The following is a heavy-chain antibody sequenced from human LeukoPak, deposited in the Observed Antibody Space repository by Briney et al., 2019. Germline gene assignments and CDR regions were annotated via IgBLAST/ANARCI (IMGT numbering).Heavy chain of an antibody. CDR3: ARSLAAAPSGYGMDV. CDR2: ISAYNGNT. D-gene: IGHD2-15*01. CDR1: GYIFTSYS. V-gene: IGHV1-18*01. J-gene: IGHJ6*02. Sequence: ASVKVSCKASGYIFTSYSITWVRQAPGQGLEWMGWISAYNGNTNYAQKVRGRVTMTTDTSTSTAYMELRSLRSDDTAVYYCARSLAAAPSGYGMDVWGQGTTVTVSS.